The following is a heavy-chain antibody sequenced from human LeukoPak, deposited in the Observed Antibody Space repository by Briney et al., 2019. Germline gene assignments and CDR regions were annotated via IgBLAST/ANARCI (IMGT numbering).Heavy chain of an antibody. CDR2: IYTSGST. D-gene: IGHD1-14*01. J-gene: IGHJ3*02. Sequence: PSQTLSLTCTVSGGSISSGSYYWSWIRQPAGKGLEWIGRIYTSGSTNYNPSLKSRVTISVDTSKNQFSLKLSSVTAADTAVYYCASVSNLAGDAFDIWGQGTMVTVSS. V-gene: IGHV4-61*02. CDR1: GGSISSGSYY. CDR3: ASVSNLAGDAFDI.